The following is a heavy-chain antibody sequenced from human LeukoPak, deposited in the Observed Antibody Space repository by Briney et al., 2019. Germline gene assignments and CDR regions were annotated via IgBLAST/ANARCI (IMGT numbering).Heavy chain of an antibody. Sequence: GASVKVSCKASGYTFTSYDINWVRQATGQGLEWMGWMSPNSSNTDYAQKFQGRVTMTKDTSISTAYMELSSLRSDDTAVYYCARGAVTNYYHGMDVWGQGTTVTVSS. V-gene: IGHV1-8*01. CDR2: MSPNSSNT. D-gene: IGHD6-19*01. CDR1: GYTFTSYD. J-gene: IGHJ6*02. CDR3: ARGAVTNYYHGMDV.